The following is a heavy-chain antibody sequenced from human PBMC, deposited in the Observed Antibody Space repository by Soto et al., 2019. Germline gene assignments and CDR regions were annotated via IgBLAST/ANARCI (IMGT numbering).Heavy chain of an antibody. V-gene: IGHV3-30-3*01. CDR2: ISYDGSNK. D-gene: IGHD6-19*01. J-gene: IGHJ6*02. CDR1: GFTFSSYA. CDR3: ARDRRSSGCYRSPNYYGMAV. Sequence: QVQLVESGGGVVQPGRSLRLSCAASGFTFSSYAMHWVRQAPGKGLEWVAVISYDGSNKYYADSVKGRFTISRDNSKNTLYLQMNSLRAEDTAVYYCARDRRSSGCYRSPNYYGMAVWGQGNTVTVSS.